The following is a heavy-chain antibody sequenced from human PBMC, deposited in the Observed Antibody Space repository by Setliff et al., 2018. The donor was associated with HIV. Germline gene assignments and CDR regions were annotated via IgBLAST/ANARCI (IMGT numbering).Heavy chain of an antibody. CDR3: AKDGLAGYFES. D-gene: IGHD1-1*01. V-gene: IGHV3-48*01. J-gene: IGHJ4*02. Sequence: GGSLRLSCAASGFIFSDYSMNWVRQAPGKGLEWVSYISSTSSVIYYADSVKGRFTISRDTSNNTLYLKMNSLRAEDTAVYYCAKDGLAGYFESWGLGTLVTVSS. CDR1: GFIFSDYS. CDR2: ISSTSSVI.